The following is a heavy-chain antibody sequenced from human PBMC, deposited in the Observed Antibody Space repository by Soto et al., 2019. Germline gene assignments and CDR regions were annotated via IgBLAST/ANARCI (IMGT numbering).Heavy chain of an antibody. Sequence: ASVKVCCKAPGDSFTNNGISWVRQAPGQGLEWMGWISAYNGNTNYVKKFQGRVTMTTDTSTSTASMELRSLRSDDTAVYYCARVSYSGNWFVHSVAGPNWFDPWGQGTLVTVSS. V-gene: IGHV1-18*01. CDR1: GDSFTNNG. CDR2: ISAYNGNT. J-gene: IGHJ5*02. CDR3: ARVSYSGNWFVHSVAGPNWFDP. D-gene: IGHD6-13*01.